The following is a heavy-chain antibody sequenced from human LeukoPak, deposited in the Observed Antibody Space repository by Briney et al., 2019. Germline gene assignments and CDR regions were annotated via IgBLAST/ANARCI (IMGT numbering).Heavy chain of an antibody. CDR2: ISGSGGST. J-gene: IGHJ4*02. D-gene: IGHD3-22*01. Sequence: GGSLRLSCAASGFTFSSYAMGWVRQAPGKGLEWVSAISGSGGSTYYADSVKGRFTISRDNSKNTLYLQMNSLRAEDTAVYYCAKDSDYYDSSGYWSWDYFDYWGQGTLVTVSS. V-gene: IGHV3-23*01. CDR3: AKDSDYYDSSGYWSWDYFDY. CDR1: GFTFSSYA.